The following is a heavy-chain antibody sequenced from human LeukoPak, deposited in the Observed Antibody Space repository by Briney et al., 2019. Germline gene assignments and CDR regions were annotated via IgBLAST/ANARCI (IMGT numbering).Heavy chain of an antibody. CDR1: GFTFSSYW. CDR2: IKTDGRNT. D-gene: IGHD2-15*01. Sequence: GGSLRLSCAASGFTFSSYWMHWVRQAPGKGLVWVSHIKTDGRNTNYADSVKGRFAISRDNAKNSLYLQMNSLRVEDTAMYYCARVGCSGGRCPGYGMDVWGQGTTVTVSS. V-gene: IGHV3-74*01. J-gene: IGHJ6*02. CDR3: ARVGCSGGRCPGYGMDV.